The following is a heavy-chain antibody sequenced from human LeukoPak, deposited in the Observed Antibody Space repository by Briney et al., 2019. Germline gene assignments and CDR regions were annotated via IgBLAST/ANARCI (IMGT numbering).Heavy chain of an antibody. D-gene: IGHD6-19*01. CDR1: GFTFSSYA. CDR2: ISGSGGST. Sequence: GGCLRLSCAVSGFTFSSYAMSWVRQAPGKGLGWVSTISGSGGSTYYADSVKGRFTISRDNSKNTLYQQMNSLRAEDTAVYYCAKPVAGKGYFDYWGQGTLVTVSS. J-gene: IGHJ4*02. V-gene: IGHV3-23*01. CDR3: AKPVAGKGYFDY.